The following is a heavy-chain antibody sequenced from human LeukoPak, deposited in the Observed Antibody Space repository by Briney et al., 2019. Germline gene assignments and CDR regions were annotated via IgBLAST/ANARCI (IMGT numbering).Heavy chain of an antibody. J-gene: IGHJ4*02. CDR1: GGSISSSSYY. CDR3: ARDPRPIAYYYGSGSYSGFDY. D-gene: IGHD3-10*01. CDR2: IYYSGST. Sequence: SETLSLTCTVSGGSISSSSYYWGWIRQPPGKGLEWIGSIYYSGSTYYNPSLKSRVTISVDTSKNHFSLKLSAVTAADTAVYYCARDPRPIAYYYGSGSYSGFDYWGQGTLVTVSS. V-gene: IGHV4-39*07.